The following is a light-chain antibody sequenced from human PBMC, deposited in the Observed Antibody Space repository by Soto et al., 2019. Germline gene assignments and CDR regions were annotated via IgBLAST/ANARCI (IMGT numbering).Light chain of an antibody. J-gene: IGKJ1*01. CDR1: QSVNSY. CDR3: QQYHDWPKT. V-gene: IGKV3-15*01. Sequence: EIVMTQSPATLSLSPGERATLSCRASQSVNSYLAWYQQKPGQAPRLLIDGASTRATGVPARFSGSGSGTEFTLTISSLQSEDFAVYYCQQYHDWPKTFGQGTKVDIK. CDR2: GAS.